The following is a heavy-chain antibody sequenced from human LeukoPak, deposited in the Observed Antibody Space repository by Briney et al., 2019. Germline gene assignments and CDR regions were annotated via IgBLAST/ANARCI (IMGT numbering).Heavy chain of an antibody. Sequence: GGSLRLSCAASGFTFSDYYMSWLRQAPGKGLEGVSYISSSGSTIYYADSVKGRFTISRDNAKNSLYLQMNSLRSEDTAVYYCARALHHYDAFDIWGQGTMVTVSS. CDR1: GFTFSDYY. CDR2: ISSSGSTI. CDR3: ARALHHYDAFDI. J-gene: IGHJ3*02. D-gene: IGHD1-14*01. V-gene: IGHV3-11*01.